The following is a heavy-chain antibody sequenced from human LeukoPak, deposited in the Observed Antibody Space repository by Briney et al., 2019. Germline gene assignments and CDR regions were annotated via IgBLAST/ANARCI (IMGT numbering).Heavy chain of an antibody. D-gene: IGHD5-12*01. CDR2: INPNSGGT. J-gene: IGHJ6*03. CDR3: ASTGGYSGYEVYYYYYYMDV. Sequence: ASVKVSCKASGYTFTGNYMHWVRQAPGQGLEWMGWINPNSGGTNYAQKFQGRVTMTRDTSIGTAYMELRRLRSDDTAVYYCASTGGYSGYEVYYYYYYMDVWGKGTTVTVSS. CDR1: GYTFTGNY. V-gene: IGHV1-2*02.